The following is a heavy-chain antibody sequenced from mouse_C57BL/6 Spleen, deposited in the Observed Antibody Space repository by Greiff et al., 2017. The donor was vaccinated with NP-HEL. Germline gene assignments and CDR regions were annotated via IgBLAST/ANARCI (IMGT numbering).Heavy chain of an antibody. CDR3: ARESYSNYPAWFAY. D-gene: IGHD2-5*01. Sequence: EVQRVESGPGLVKPSQSLSLTCSVTGYSITSGYYWNWIRQFPGNKLEWMGYISYDGSNNYNPSLKNRISITRDTSKNQFFLKLNSVTTEDTATYYCARESYSNYPAWFAYWGQGTLVTVSA. CDR1: GYSITSGYY. CDR2: ISYDGSN. J-gene: IGHJ3*01. V-gene: IGHV3-6*01.